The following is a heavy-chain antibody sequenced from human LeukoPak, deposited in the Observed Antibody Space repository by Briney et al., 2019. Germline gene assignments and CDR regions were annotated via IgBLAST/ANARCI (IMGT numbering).Heavy chain of an antibody. CDR3: ARGVAAVGDFDY. Sequence: SETLSLTCTVSGGPISSYYGSRIRQPAGKGLEWIGRIYSSGSTKYNPSLKSRVTMSVDTSKYQFSLKLSSVTAADTAVYYCARGVAAVGDFDYWGQGTLVTVSS. V-gene: IGHV4-4*07. J-gene: IGHJ4*02. CDR2: IYSSGST. D-gene: IGHD6-13*01. CDR1: GGPISSYY.